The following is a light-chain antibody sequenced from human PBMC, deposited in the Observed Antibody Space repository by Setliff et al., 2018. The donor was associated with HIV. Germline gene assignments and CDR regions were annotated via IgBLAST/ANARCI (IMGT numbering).Light chain of an antibody. CDR1: SGSIASNY. CDR2: EDN. V-gene: IGLV6-57*01. CDR3: QSYDSSNQVV. J-gene: IGLJ2*01. Sequence: NFMLTQPHSVSESPGKTATISCTRSSGSIASNYVQWYRQRPGSSPTTVIYEDNQRPSGVPARLSGSIDSSSNSASLTISGLKTEDEADYYCQSYDSSNQVVFGGGTKVTVL.